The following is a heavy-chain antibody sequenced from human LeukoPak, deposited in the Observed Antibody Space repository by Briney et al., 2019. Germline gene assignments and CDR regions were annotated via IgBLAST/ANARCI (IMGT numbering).Heavy chain of an antibody. V-gene: IGHV3-15*01. CDR1: GFTFSNAW. Sequence: GGSLRLSCAASGFTFSNAWMGWVRQAPGKGLEWVGRIKSKTDGGTTDYAAPVKGRFTISRDDSKNTLYLQMNSLKTEDTAVYYCTTDDDNWGYSYGLLFDYWGQGTLVTVSS. CDR3: TTDDDNWGYSYGLLFDY. J-gene: IGHJ4*02. CDR2: IKSKTDGGTT. D-gene: IGHD5-18*01.